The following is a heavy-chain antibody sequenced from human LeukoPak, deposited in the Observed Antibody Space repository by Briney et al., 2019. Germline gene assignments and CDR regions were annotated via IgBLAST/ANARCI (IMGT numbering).Heavy chain of an antibody. CDR3: ARPRAAAGNWFDP. CDR1: GGTFSSYA. D-gene: IGHD6-13*01. J-gene: IGHJ5*02. CDR2: IIPIFGTA. Sequence: ASVKVSCKASGGTFSSYAISWVRQAPGQGLEWMGGIIPIFGTANYAQKFQGRVTITADESTSTAYMELSSLRSEDTAVYYCARPRAAAGNWFDPWGQGTLVTVSS. V-gene: IGHV1-69*13.